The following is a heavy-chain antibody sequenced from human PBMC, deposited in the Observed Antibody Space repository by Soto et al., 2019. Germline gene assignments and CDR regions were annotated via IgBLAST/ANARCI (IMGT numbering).Heavy chain of an antibody. CDR1: GGSFSREA. Sequence: QVQLVQSGAEVKKPGSSVKVSCKASGGSFSREAINWVRQAPGQGPEWMGGILPIFGTADYAQKSQRRVTXXADVSTTTAYIELSSLRSEDTAAYYCARGHEFGGNSDAFHVWGQGTMVTVSS. CDR2: ILPIFGTA. J-gene: IGHJ3*01. CDR3: ARGHEFGGNSDAFHV. D-gene: IGHD2-15*01. V-gene: IGHV1-69*12.